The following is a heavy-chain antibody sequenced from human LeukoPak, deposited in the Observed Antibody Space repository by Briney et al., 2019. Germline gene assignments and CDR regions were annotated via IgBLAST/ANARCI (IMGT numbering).Heavy chain of an antibody. V-gene: IGHV3-11*01. CDR3: AKSSGWYFPHPLDY. J-gene: IGHJ4*02. Sequence: AGGSLRLSCAASGFTFSDYYMSWIRQAPGKGLEWVSYISSSGSTIYYADSVKGRFTISRDNAKNSLYLQMNSLRAEDTAVYYCAKSSGWYFPHPLDYWGQGTLVTVSS. CDR2: ISSSGSTI. CDR1: GFTFSDYY. D-gene: IGHD6-19*01.